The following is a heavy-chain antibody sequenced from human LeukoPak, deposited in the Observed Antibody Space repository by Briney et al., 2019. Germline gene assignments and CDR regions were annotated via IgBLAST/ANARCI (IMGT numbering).Heavy chain of an antibody. CDR1: GFTFSIYW. D-gene: IGHD6-19*01. Sequence: GGSLRLSCAASGFTFSIYWVHWVRQAPGKGLVWVSSINSDGSSTSYADSVKGRFTISRDNSKNSLYLQMNSLRSDDTALYYCARESESSGWYDYWGQGTLVTVSS. V-gene: IGHV3-74*01. CDR2: INSDGSST. J-gene: IGHJ4*02. CDR3: ARESESSGWYDY.